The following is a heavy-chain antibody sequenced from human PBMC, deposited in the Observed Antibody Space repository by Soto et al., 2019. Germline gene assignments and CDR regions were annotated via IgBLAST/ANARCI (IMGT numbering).Heavy chain of an antibody. CDR3: ARDFVVVLIGYYYYYMDV. D-gene: IGHD3-3*01. CDR2: ISSSSSYI. V-gene: IGHV3-21*01. CDR1: GFTFSSYS. Sequence: GGSLRLSCAASGFTFSSYSMNWVRQAPGKGLEWVSSISSSSSYIYYADSVKGRFTISRDNAKNSLYLQMNSLRAEDTAVYYCARDFVVVLIGYYYYYMDVWGKGTTVTVSS. J-gene: IGHJ6*03.